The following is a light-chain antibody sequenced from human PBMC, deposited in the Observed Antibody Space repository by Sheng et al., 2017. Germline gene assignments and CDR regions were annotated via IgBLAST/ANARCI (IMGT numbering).Light chain of an antibody. J-gene: IGKJ4*01. CDR3: QQSYTSPFT. V-gene: IGKV1-39*01. CDR1: RSISND. Sequence: DIQMTQSPSSLSASVGDRVTIFCRASRSISNDLNWYQQKPGRAPNLLMYSASTLHSGVPSRFTGMGSGTDSVSLSNRLEPEDFATYFCQQSYTSPFTFGGGTKVEI. CDR2: SAS.